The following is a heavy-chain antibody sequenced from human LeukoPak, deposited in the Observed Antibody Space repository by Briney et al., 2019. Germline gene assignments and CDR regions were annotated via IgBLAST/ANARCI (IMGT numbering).Heavy chain of an antibody. CDR1: GFTFSSYS. Sequence: GGSLRLSCAASGFTFSSYSMNWVRQAPGKGLEWVSSISTNSAYIYYSDSIKGRFTISRDNAKNSLYLQMNSLRAEDSAVYYCALYHDINGYLLGGFDYWGQGTLVTVSS. J-gene: IGHJ4*02. V-gene: IGHV3-21*04. CDR3: ALYHDINGYLLGGFDY. D-gene: IGHD3-22*01. CDR2: ISTNSAYI.